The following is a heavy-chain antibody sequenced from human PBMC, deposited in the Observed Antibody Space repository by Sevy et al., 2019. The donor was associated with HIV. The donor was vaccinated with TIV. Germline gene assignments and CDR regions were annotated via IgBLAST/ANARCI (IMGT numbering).Heavy chain of an antibody. J-gene: IGHJ4*02. V-gene: IGHV3-23*01. D-gene: IGHD3-16*02. CDR2: ISGSGGST. Sequence: GGSLRLSCAASGFTFSSYAMSWVRQAPGKGLEWVSAISGSGGSTYYADSVKGRFTISRDISKNTMYLQMNSLRAEDTAVYYCAKDQGDYVWGTFRDYWGQGTLVTVSS. CDR3: AKDQGDYVWGTFRDY. CDR1: GFTFSSYA.